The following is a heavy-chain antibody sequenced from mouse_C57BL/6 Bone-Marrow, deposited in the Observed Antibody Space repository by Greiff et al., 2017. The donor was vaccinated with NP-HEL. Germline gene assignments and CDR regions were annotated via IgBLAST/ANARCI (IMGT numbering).Heavy chain of an antibody. Sequence: VQLQQSGAELARPGASVKLSCKASGYTFTSSGISWVKQRPGPGLEWIGEIYPRSGNTYYNEKFKGKAPLTADKSSSTAYMALRSLTSEDSAVYFCARSVPFGYWGQGTTLTVSS. J-gene: IGHJ2*01. V-gene: IGHV1-81*01. CDR1: GYTFTSSG. CDR3: ARSVPFGY. CDR2: IYPRSGNT.